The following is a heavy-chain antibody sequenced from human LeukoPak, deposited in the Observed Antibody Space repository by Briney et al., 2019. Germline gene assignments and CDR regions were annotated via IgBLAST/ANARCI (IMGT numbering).Heavy chain of an antibody. D-gene: IGHD1-26*01. Sequence: GGSLRLSCAASGFTFSGYWMHWVRQAPRKGLEWVSRINGDASIINYADSVKGRFTISRDNTKNSLYLQMNSLRAEDTAVYYCARYLILVGTPDDDFEFWGRGTLVTVSS. CDR2: INGDASII. J-gene: IGHJ4*02. CDR3: ARYLILVGTPDDDFEF. CDR1: GFTFSGYW. V-gene: IGHV3-74*01.